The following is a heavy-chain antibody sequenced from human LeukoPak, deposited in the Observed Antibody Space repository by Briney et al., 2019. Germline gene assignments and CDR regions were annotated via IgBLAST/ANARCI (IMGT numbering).Heavy chain of an antibody. J-gene: IGHJ5*02. V-gene: IGHV4-34*01. Sequence: KPSETLSLTCAVYGGSFSGYYWSWIRQPPGKGLEWIGEINHSGSTNYNPSLKSRVTISVDTSKNQFSLKLSSVTAADTAVYYCARGYCSGGSCYSGWFDPWGQGTLVTVSS. CDR2: INHSGST. CDR1: GGSFSGYY. CDR3: ARGYCSGGSCYSGWFDP. D-gene: IGHD2-15*01.